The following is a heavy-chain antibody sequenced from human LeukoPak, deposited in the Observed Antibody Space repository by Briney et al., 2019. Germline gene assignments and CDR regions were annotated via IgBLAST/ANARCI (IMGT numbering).Heavy chain of an antibody. CDR3: AKGLVSLDYYYYMDV. V-gene: IGHV3-23*01. Sequence: GGSLRLSCAASGFTFSSYAMSWVRQAPGKGLEWVSAISGSGGSTYYADSVKGRFTISRDNSKNTLYLQMNSLRAEDTAVYYCAKGLVSLDYYYYMDVWGKGTTVTVSS. CDR1: GFTFSSYA. J-gene: IGHJ6*03. D-gene: IGHD5/OR15-5a*01. CDR2: ISGSGGST.